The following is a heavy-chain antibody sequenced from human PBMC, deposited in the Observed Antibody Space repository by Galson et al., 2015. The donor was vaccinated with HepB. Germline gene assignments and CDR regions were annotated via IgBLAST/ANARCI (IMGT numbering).Heavy chain of an antibody. CDR2: IYPSGDTT. D-gene: IGHD1-20*01. V-gene: IGHV3-23*01. CDR1: GLTFSNYA. J-gene: IGHJ4*02. Sequence: CAASGLTFSNYAMRWVRQAPGKGLEWVSGIYPSGDTTYYADSVKGRFTISRDDSKNTLYLQMNSLRAEDTAVYFCAKDFCRADNCNPFDYWGQGTLVTVSS. CDR3: AKDFCRADNCNPFDY.